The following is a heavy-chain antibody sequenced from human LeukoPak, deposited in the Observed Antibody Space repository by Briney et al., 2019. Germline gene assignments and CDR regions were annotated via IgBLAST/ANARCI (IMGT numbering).Heavy chain of an antibody. V-gene: IGHV4-39*07. CDR2: IYYNGST. Sequence: SETLSLTCTVSGGSISSSSYYWGWIRQPPGKGLEWIGSIYYNGSTYYNPSLKSRVTISVDTSKNQFSLKLSSVTAADTAVYYCARDLAFLSTVVTPGDYWGQGTLVTVSS. CDR1: GGSISSSSYY. CDR3: ARDLAFLSTVVTPGDY. D-gene: IGHD4-23*01. J-gene: IGHJ4*02.